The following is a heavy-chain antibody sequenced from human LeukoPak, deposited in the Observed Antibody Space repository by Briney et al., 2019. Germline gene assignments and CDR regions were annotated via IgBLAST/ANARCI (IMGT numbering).Heavy chain of an antibody. V-gene: IGHV4-34*01. CDR2: INHSGST. CDR1: GGSFSGYY. D-gene: IGHD3-10*01. J-gene: IGHJ4*02. CDR3: ARVGSVVRGISFDY. Sequence: PSETLSLTCAVYGGSFSGYYWSWIRQPPGKGLEWIGEINHSGSTNYNPSLKSRVTISVDTSKNQFSLKLSSVIAADTAVYYCARVGSVVRGISFDYWGQGTLVTVSS.